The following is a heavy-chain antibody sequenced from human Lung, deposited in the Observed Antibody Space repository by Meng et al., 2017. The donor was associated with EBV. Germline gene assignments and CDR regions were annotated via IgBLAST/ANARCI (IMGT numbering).Heavy chain of an antibody. J-gene: IGHJ4*02. CDR2: INEDGTIV. D-gene: IGHD1-26*01. Sequence: EAQVKGAGGGLFQPGGFLRFSCVGSGISAYWVHWVRQVPGKGLVWVSRINEDGTIVNYADSVKGRFTIFRDNAKNTVSLQMSSLRVEDTALYYCAKDCFGARDYWGQGTLVTVAS. V-gene: IGHV3-74*01. CDR1: GISAYW. CDR3: AKDCFGARDY.